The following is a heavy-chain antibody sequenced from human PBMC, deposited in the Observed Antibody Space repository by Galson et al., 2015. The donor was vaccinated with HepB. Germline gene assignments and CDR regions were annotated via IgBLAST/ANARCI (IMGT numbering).Heavy chain of an antibody. CDR2: ISSSSSYT. CDR3: ARGGDTAMVWLDY. Sequence: SLRLSCAASGFTFSDYYMSWIRQAPGKGLEWVSYISSSSSYTNYADSVKGRFTISRDNAKNSLYLQMNSLRAEDTAVYYCARGGDTAMVWLDYWGQGTLVTVSS. D-gene: IGHD5-18*01. J-gene: IGHJ4*02. CDR1: GFTFSDYY. V-gene: IGHV3-11*06.